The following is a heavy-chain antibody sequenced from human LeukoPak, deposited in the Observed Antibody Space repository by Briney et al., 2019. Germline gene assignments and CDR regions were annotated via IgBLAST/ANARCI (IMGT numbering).Heavy chain of an antibody. CDR3: ATYDFISGSYRSTRFDP. CDR2: IYYSGST. J-gene: IGHJ5*02. Sequence: TLETLSLTCTVSGGSINSTTYYWAWIRQPPGKGLEWIGSIYYSGSTYYNPSLKSRVTMSLDTSQNQFSLKVTSMNAADTAVYYCATYDFISGSYRSTRFDPWGQGTLVTVSS. D-gene: IGHD3-16*02. CDR1: GGSINSTTYY. V-gene: IGHV4-39*07.